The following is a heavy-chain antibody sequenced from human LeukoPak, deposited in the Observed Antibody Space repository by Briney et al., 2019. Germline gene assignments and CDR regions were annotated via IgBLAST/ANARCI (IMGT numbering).Heavy chain of an antibody. V-gene: IGHV1-69*13. J-gene: IGHJ3*02. CDR2: IIPIFGTA. CDR1: GGTFSSYA. Sequence: ASVKVSCKASGGTFSSYAISWVRQAPGQGLEWMGGIIPIFGTANYAQKFQGRVTITADETTSTAYMELSSLRSEDAAVYYCARDRLVVVDGDAFDIWGQGTMVTVSS. D-gene: IGHD2-8*02. CDR3: ARDRLVVVDGDAFDI.